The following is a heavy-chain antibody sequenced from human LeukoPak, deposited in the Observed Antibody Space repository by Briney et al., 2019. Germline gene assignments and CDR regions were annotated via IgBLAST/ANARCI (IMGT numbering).Heavy chain of an antibody. J-gene: IGHJ4*02. V-gene: IGHV4-38-2*01. CDR3: ASQVGLTVNRVGLRGSTGQTFDY. CDR1: GYSISSGYY. Sequence: SETLSLTCAVSGYSISSGYYWGWIRQPPGKGLEWIGSIYHSGSTYYNPSLKSRVTISVDTSKNQFSLKLSSVTAADTAVYYCASQVGLTVNRVGLRGSTGQTFDYWGQGTLVTVSS. CDR2: IYHSGST. D-gene: IGHD1-14*01.